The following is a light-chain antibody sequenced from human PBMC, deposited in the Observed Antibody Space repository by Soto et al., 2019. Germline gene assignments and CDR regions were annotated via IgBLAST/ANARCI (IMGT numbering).Light chain of an antibody. CDR2: GAS. Sequence: EIVLTQSPGTLSLSPGERATLSCRASESVSDNYLAWYQQRSGQAPRLVIYGASSRASAVPDRFSGSGSGADFTLTISRLEPEDFAVYYCQQYGSSPSFGGGTKVDIK. CDR3: QQYGSSPS. V-gene: IGKV3-20*01. CDR1: ESVSDNY. J-gene: IGKJ4*01.